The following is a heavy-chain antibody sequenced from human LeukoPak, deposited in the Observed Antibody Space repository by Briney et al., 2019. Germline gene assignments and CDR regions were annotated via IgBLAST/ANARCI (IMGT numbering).Heavy chain of an antibody. Sequence: GGSLRLSCAASGFTFSSYAMSWVRQAPGKGLEWVSAISGSGGSTYYADSVKGRFTISRDNSKNTLYLQMNSLRAEDTAVYYCAKLGGGLLLPYYYGMDVWGQGTTVTVSS. J-gene: IGHJ6*02. CDR1: GFTFSSYA. CDR3: AKLGGGLLLPYYYGMDV. D-gene: IGHD3-22*01. CDR2: ISGSGGST. V-gene: IGHV3-23*01.